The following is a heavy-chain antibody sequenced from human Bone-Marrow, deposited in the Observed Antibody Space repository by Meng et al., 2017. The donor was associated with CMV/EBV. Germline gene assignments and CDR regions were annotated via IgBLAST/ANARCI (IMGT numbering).Heavy chain of an antibody. CDR1: GFTFSSYG. J-gene: IGHJ5*02. V-gene: IGHV3-30*02. CDR2: IRYDGSNK. D-gene: IGHD1-26*01. CDR3: AKESVGATTP. Sequence: GESLKISCAASGFTFSSYGMHWVRQAPGKGLEWVAFIRYDGSNKYYADSVKGRFTISRDNSKNTLYLQMNSLRAEDTAVYYCAKESVGATTPWGQGTLVTVSS.